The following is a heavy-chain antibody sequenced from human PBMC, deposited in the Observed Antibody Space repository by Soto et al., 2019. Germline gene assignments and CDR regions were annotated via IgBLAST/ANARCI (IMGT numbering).Heavy chain of an antibody. J-gene: IGHJ4*02. CDR2: IRQAGGAR. D-gene: IGHD3-10*01. CDR3: ARQGVLTCGGLLARYFDY. V-gene: IGHV3-7*03. CDR1: GFRFITYG. Sequence: GGSLRLSCAASGFRFITYGLSWVRQAPGKGLEWVANIRQAGGARCYVDSVKGRFTISRDNARNSLYLQMNSLRVEDTAMYYFARQGVLTCGGLLARYFDYWGQGALVTVSS.